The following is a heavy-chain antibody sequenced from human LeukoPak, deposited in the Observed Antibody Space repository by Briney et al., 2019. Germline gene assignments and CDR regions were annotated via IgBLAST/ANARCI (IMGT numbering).Heavy chain of an antibody. V-gene: IGHV3-30*18. CDR2: ISSDGSNK. D-gene: IGHD3-22*01. J-gene: IGHJ4*02. Sequence: GGSLRLSCAASRFTFSTYGMHWVRQAPGKGLEWVAVISSDGSNKYYADSVKGRFTISRGNSKNTLYLQMNSLRAEDTAVYYCAKDSTAYYYSTDYWGQGTLVTVSS. CDR1: RFTFSTYG. CDR3: AKDSTAYYYSTDY.